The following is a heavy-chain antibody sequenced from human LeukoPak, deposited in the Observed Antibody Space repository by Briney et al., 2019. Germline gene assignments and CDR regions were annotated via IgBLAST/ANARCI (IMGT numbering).Heavy chain of an antibody. J-gene: IGHJ6*03. V-gene: IGHV3-7*01. CDR1: GFTFSSYW. D-gene: IGHD3-10*01. CDR2: IKQDGSEK. CDR3: ARDGYYYGSGSFPRYYMDV. Sequence: GGTLTLSCAASGFTFSSYWMSWVRQAPGKGLEWVANIKQDGSEKYYVDSVKGRFTIFRDNAKNSLYLQMNSLRAEDTAVYYCARDGYYYGSGSFPRYYMDVWGKGTMVTVSS.